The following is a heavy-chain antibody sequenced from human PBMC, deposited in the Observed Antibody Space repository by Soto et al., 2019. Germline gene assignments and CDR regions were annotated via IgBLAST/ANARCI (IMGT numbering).Heavy chain of an antibody. CDR3: AKEPPICCNDCYSLFDY. V-gene: IGHV3-23*01. CDR2: ITGSSRTT. J-gene: IGHJ4*02. D-gene: IGHD2-21*02. Sequence: EVQLLESGGGLVQPGGSLRLSCAASGFTFSNYPMGWVRQAPGKGLEWVSVITGSSRTTHYADSVKGRFTISRDNSKNTVYLQMNSLRAEDTAIYHCAKEPPICCNDCYSLFDYWGQGTLVTVSS. CDR1: GFTFSNYP.